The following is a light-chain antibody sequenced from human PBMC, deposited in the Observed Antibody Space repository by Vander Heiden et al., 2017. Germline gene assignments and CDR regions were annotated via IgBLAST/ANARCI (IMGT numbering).Light chain of an antibody. V-gene: IGKV3-15*01. CDR2: GF. CDR3: QQYNNWPYT. Sequence: PPPPFVSSRERSPLPLQGRPDGSRQLTWDPQKPCQAPRAPHLCGFTRATGIPARFSGSGSGTEFTLTISSLQSEDFAVYYCQQYNNWPYTFGQGTKLEIK. CDR1: DGSRQ. J-gene: IGKJ2*01.